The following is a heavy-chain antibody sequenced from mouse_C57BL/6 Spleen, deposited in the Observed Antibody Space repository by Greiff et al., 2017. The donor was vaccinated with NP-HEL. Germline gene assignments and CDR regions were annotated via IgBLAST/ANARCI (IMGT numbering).Heavy chain of an antibody. CDR1: GYTFTDHT. J-gene: IGHJ4*01. D-gene: IGHD2-2*01. CDR3: SSEGTTKVTTSAMCY. Sequence: QVQLQQSDAELVKPGASVKISCKVSGYTFTDHTIHWMKQRPEQGLEWIGYIYPRDGSTKYNEKFKGKATLTADKSSSTAYMQLNSLTSEYSAVYFCSSEGTTKVTTSAMCYWGQGTSVTVST. CDR2: IYPRDGST. V-gene: IGHV1-78*01.